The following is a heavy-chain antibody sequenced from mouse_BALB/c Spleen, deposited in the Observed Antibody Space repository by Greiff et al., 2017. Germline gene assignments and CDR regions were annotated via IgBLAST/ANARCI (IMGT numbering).Heavy chain of an antibody. D-gene: IGHD2-1*01. J-gene: IGHJ4*01. Sequence: VELVGSGGGFFKPGGAPKISRAAPGFPFSDYYQCWVRPTPEKRVEWVATISDGGSYTYYPDSVKGRFTISRDNAKNNLYLQMSSLKSEDTAMYYCARGMVTQGYYYAMDYWGQGTSVTVSS. V-gene: IGHV5-4*02. CDR2: ISDGGSYT. CDR1: GFPFSDYY. CDR3: ARGMVTQGYYYAMDY.